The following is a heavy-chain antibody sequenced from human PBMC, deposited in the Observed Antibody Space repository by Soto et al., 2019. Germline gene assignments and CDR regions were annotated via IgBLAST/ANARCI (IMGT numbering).Heavy chain of an antibody. CDR3: AKGGPGYVSLDY. J-gene: IGHJ4*02. V-gene: IGHV3-43*01. CDR2: ISWDGGST. D-gene: IGHD5-12*01. CDR1: GFTFDDDT. Sequence: EVQLVESGGFVVQPGGSLRLSCAASGFTFDDDTMHWVRQAPRKGLEWVSLISWDGGSTYYADSVKGRFTISRDNSKNSLYLQMNSLRTEDSALYYCAKGGPGYVSLDYWGQGTLVTVSS.